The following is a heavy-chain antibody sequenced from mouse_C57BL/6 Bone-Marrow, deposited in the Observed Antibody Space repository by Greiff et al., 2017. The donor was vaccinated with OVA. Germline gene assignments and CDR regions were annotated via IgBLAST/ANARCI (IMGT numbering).Heavy chain of an antibody. D-gene: IGHD1-1*01. Sequence: QVQLQQSGAELVRPGTSVKVSCKASGYAFTNYLIEWVKQRPGQGLEWIGVINPGSGGPNYNEKFKGKATLTADKSSSTAYMQLSSLTSEDSAVYFGASRNYYGSSSYYFDYWGQGTTLTVSS. V-gene: IGHV1-54*01. CDR1: GYAFTNYL. CDR3: ASRNYYGSSSYYFDY. J-gene: IGHJ2*01. CDR2: INPGSGGP.